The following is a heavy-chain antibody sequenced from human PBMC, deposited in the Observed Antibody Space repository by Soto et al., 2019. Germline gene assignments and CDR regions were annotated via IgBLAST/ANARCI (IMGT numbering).Heavy chain of an antibody. CDR3: ARARMVRGIIYYYGMDV. D-gene: IGHD3-10*01. V-gene: IGHV4-31*03. J-gene: IGHJ6*02. Sequence: QVQLQEWGPGLVRSSQTLSITCTVSGGSISSDGNYWSWIRQHPGKGLEWIGYIYYSGSTYYNPSLKSRVTISVDTTKNQFSLKLNSVTAADTAVYYCARARMVRGIIYYYGMDVWGQGTTVTVSS. CDR2: IYYSGST. CDR1: GGSISSDGNY.